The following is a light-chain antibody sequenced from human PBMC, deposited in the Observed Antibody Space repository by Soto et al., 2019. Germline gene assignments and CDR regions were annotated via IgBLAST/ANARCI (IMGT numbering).Light chain of an antibody. J-gene: IGKJ4*01. Sequence: EFVLTHSPGTLSLSPWEIATLSCRASQTVRNNYLAWYQQKPGQAPRLLIYDASSRATGIPDRFIGGGSGTAFTLTIIRLEPEDFAVYYCQQFSSYPLTFGGGTKVDIK. CDR2: DAS. V-gene: IGKV3-20*01. CDR3: QQFSSYPLT. CDR1: QTVRNNY.